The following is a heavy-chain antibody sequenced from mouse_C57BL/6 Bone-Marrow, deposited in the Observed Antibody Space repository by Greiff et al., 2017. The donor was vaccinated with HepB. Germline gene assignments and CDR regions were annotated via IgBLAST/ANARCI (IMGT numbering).Heavy chain of an antibody. CDR2: IWSGGST. V-gene: IGHV2-2*01. CDR3: ARIGEGHYAMDY. J-gene: IGHJ4*01. CDR1: GFSLTSYG. D-gene: IGHD3-3*01. Sequence: VQLQQSGPGLVQPSQSLSITCTVSGFSLTSYGVHWVRQSPGKGLEWLGVIWSGGSTDYNAAFISRLSISKDNSKSQVFFKMNSLQADDTAIYYCARIGEGHYAMDYWGQGTSVTVSS.